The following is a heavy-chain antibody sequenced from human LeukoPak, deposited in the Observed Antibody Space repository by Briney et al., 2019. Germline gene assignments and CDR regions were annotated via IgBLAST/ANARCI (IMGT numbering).Heavy chain of an antibody. Sequence: ASVKGSCKASGGTFSSYAISWVRQAPGEGREWMGGIIPIFCTANYAQKFQGRVTITADESPSPAYMELSSLRSEETAVYYCTRDDRRKVRGVIYYYYGMDVWGKGTTVTVSS. J-gene: IGHJ6*04. D-gene: IGHD3-10*01. CDR3: TRDDRRKVRGVIYYYYGMDV. CDR2: IIPIFCTA. CDR1: GGTFSSYA. V-gene: IGHV1-69*13.